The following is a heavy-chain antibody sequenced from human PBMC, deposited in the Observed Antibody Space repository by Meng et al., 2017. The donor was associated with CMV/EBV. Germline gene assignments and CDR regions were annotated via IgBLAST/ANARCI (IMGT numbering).Heavy chain of an antibody. CDR2: ISSSGSTI. J-gene: IGHJ4*02. CDR1: GFTFSSYS. V-gene: IGHV3-48*04. D-gene: IGHD6-13*01. Sequence: GESLKISCAASGFTFSSYSMNWVRQAPGKGLEWVSYISSSGSTIYYADSVKGRFTISRDNAKNSLYLQMNSLRAEDTAVYYCARTGIAAAGSIDYWGQGTLVTVSS. CDR3: ARTGIAAAGSIDY.